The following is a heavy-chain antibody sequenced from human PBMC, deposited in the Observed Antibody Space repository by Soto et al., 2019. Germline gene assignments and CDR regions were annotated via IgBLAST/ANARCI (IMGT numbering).Heavy chain of an antibody. CDR1: GGSITTNGHY. V-gene: IGHV4-31*03. Sequence: QVQLQESGPELVKPSQTLSLTCSVSGGSITTNGHYWTWVRQHPGQGLEWLAYIYYTGNSYLNPSLQSRLSISHDTSKNQFSLELRSVAAADTSVYYCAREQWGFDSWGQGTLVTVSS. D-gene: IGHD6-19*01. CDR3: AREQWGFDS. CDR2: IYYTGNS. J-gene: IGHJ4*02.